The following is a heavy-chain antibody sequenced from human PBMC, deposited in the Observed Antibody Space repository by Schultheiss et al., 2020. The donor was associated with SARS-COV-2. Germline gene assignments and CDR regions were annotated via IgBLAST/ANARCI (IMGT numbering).Heavy chain of an antibody. J-gene: IGHJ6*02. CDR1: GFSLSTSGTC. CDR2: IDGDDDK. Sequence: SGPTLVKPTQTLTLTCTFSGFSLSTSGTCVSWIRQPPGKALEWLALIDGDDDKYYSTSLKTRLTISKDTSKNQVVLRMTNTDPVDTATYYCARTPSNYGPFCYYYGMDVWGQGTTVTVSS. CDR3: ARTPSNYGPFCYYYGMDV. D-gene: IGHD4-11*01. V-gene: IGHV2-70*01.